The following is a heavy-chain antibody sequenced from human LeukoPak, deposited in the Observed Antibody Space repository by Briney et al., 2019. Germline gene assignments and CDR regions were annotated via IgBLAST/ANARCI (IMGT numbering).Heavy chain of an antibody. Sequence: SVKVSCKASGGTFSSYAISWVLQAPGQGLEWMGGIIPIFGTANYAQKFQGRVTITPDESTSTAYMELSSLRSEDTAVYYCARNCGGDCFIPYFDYWGQGTLVTVSS. CDR3: ARNCGGDCFIPYFDY. V-gene: IGHV1-69*13. CDR2: IIPIFGTA. CDR1: GGTFSSYA. D-gene: IGHD2-21*01. J-gene: IGHJ4*02.